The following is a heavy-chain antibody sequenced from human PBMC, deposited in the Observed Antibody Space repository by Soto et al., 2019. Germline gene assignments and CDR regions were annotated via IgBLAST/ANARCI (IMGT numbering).Heavy chain of an antibody. J-gene: IGHJ6*03. Sequence: SETLSLTCTVSGGSISSYYWSWIRQPPGKGLEWIGYIYYSGSTNYNPSLKSRVTISVDTSKNQFSLKLSSVTAADTAVYYCARRSYGYLGYYYYYMDVWGKGTTVTVSS. CDR1: GGSISSYY. V-gene: IGHV4-59*08. D-gene: IGHD5-18*01. CDR2: IYYSGST. CDR3: ARRSYGYLGYYYYYMDV.